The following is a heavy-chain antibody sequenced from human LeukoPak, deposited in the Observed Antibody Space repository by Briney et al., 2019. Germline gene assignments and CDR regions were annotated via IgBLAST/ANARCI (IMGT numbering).Heavy chain of an antibody. V-gene: IGHV3-30*02. CDR1: GFTFSSYG. CDR2: IWYDGSNK. D-gene: IGHD6-19*01. Sequence: GGSLRLSCAASGFTFSSYGMHWVRQAPGKGLEWVAVIWYDGSNKYYADSVKGRFTISRDNSKNTLYLQMNSLRAEDTAVYYCAKSQYSSGWLDNYYYYGMDVWGQGTTVTVSS. CDR3: AKSQYSSGWLDNYYYYGMDV. J-gene: IGHJ6*02.